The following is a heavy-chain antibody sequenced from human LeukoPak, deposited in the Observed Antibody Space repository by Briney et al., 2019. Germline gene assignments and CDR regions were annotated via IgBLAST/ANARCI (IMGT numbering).Heavy chain of an antibody. CDR1: GFTFTSYV. D-gene: IGHD6-6*01. CDR3: AIDKGTSYLSSFDY. V-gene: IGHV3-30*04. CDR2: ISYDRSNE. Sequence: PGTSLRLSCAAAGFTFTSYVMHWVRQAPGKGLEGGAIISYDRSNEYYAASVKGRFTISRDNSKNTLYLQMNSLRAADTAVYYCAIDKGTSYLSSFDYWGEGTLVTVSS. J-gene: IGHJ4*02.